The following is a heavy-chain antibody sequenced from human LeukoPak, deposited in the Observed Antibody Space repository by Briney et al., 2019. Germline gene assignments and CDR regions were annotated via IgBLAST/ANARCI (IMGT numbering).Heavy chain of an antibody. CDR3: ARDTGAAKDYYDYGMDV. Sequence: GGSLRLSCAASGFTFSSYLMSWVRQAPGKGLEWVANIKQDGSEKYYVDSVKGRFTLSRDNAKNSLYLQMNSLRAEDTAVYYCARDTGAAKDYYDYGMDVWGKGTTVTVSS. J-gene: IGHJ6*04. CDR1: GFTFSSYL. D-gene: IGHD2-15*01. V-gene: IGHV3-7*03. CDR2: IKQDGSEK.